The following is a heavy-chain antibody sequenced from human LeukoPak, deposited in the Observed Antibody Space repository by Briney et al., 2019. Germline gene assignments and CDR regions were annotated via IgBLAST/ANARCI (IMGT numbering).Heavy chain of an antibody. J-gene: IGHJ4*02. D-gene: IGHD3-22*01. CDR3: ARGDYYESSGYYYVY. CDR2: ISSDGATI. Sequence: GGSLRLSCTVSGFNSSTNDMNWVRQAPGKGLEWVSYISSDGATIYYSNSVTGRSTTAKDNVKNFLHLQMHSVKAEETAVYYCARGDYYESSGYYYVYWGQPTLVTDSS. V-gene: IGHV3-48*03. CDR1: GFNSSTND.